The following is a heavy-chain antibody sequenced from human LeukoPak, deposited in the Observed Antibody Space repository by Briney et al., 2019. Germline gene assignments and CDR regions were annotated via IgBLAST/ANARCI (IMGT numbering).Heavy chain of an antibody. Sequence: PGGSLRLSCAASGFTFSSYAMSWVRQAPGKGLEWVLAISGSGGSTYYADSVKGRFTISRDNSRTTLYLLMNSLRAEDTAVYYCAKDAAANVDYPYYFDHWGQGTLVTVSS. CDR1: GFTFSSYA. CDR3: AKDAAANVDYPYYFDH. D-gene: IGHD4-11*01. V-gene: IGHV3-23*01. CDR2: ISGSGGST. J-gene: IGHJ4*02.